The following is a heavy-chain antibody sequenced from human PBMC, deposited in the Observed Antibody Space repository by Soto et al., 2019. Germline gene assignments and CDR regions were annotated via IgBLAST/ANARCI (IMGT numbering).Heavy chain of an antibody. CDR2: ISGSGGST. CDR1: GFTFSSYA. V-gene: IGHV3-23*01. J-gene: IGHJ4*02. Sequence: PGGSLRLSCAASGFTFSSYAMSWVRQAPGKGLEWVSAISGSGGSTYYADSVKGRFTISRDNSKNTLYLQMNSLRAEDTAVYYCARYDSSSSALSLDYWGQGTLVTVSS. CDR3: ARYDSSSSALSLDY. D-gene: IGHD6-6*01.